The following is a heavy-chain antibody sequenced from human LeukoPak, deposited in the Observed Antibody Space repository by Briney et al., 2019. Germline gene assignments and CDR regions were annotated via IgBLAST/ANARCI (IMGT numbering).Heavy chain of an antibody. CDR2: LYYTGNT. J-gene: IGHJ3*02. V-gene: IGHV4-59*01. CDR1: GGSISSYY. Sequence: PSETLSLTCTVSGGSISSYYRSWLRQPPGKGLEYIGFLYYTGNTNYNPSLKSRVTISVDTSKNQFSLKLSSVTAADTAVYYCARDLAYGSSLRGAFDIWGQGTMVIVSS. CDR3: ARDLAYGSSLRGAFDI. D-gene: IGHD6-13*01.